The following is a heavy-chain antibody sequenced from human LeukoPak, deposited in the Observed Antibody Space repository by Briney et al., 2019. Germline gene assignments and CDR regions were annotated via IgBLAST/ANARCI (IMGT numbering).Heavy chain of an antibody. CDR3: ARDLASGWYNSPTGGAIN. CDR2: ISAYNGNT. D-gene: IGHD6-19*01. V-gene: IGHV1-18*01. J-gene: IGHJ4*02. CDR1: GYTFTSYG. Sequence: ASVKVSCTASGYTFTSYGISWVRQAPGQGLEWMGWISAYNGNTNYAQKLQGRVTMTTDTSTSTAYMELRSLRSDDTAVYYCARDLASGWYNSPTGGAINWGQGTLVTVSS.